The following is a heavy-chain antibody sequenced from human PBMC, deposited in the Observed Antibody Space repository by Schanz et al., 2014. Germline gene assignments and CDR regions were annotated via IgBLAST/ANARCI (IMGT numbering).Heavy chain of an antibody. J-gene: IGHJ3*02. D-gene: IGHD7-27*01. CDR2: ISRDGTTS. V-gene: IGHV3-11*01. Sequence: VQLVESGGGLIQPGGSLRLSCVASGFTVSSNYMNWIRQAPGKGLEWLSYISRDGTTSYYADSVKGRFTISRDNAKNSLYLEMTSLRGEDTAVYYCARENLNWEAFDIWGQGTVVTVSS. CDR1: GFTVSSNY. CDR3: ARENLNWEAFDI.